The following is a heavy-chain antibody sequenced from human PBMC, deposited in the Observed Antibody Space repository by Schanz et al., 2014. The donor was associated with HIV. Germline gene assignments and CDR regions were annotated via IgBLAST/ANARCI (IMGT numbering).Heavy chain of an antibody. CDR2: ISTSGTYI. J-gene: IGHJ6*02. CDR1: RLTFSGYS. Sequence: VQLVESGGALVQPGGSLRLSCAGSRLTFSGYSMNWVRQAPGKGLEWVSSISTSGTYIFYADSVKGRFTISRDNANNSMYLQMNSLRAEDTALYYCAKDNGWPLASYYGMDVWGQGTTVTVSS. D-gene: IGHD6-19*01. CDR3: AKDNGWPLASYYGMDV. V-gene: IGHV3-21*04.